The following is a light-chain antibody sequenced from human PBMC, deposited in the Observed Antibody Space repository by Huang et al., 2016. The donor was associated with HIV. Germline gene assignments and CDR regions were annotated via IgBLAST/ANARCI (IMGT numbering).Light chain of an antibody. CDR3: QHYGSSLWT. Sequence: EIVLTQSPGTLSLSPGERATLSCRASQSVSSSYLAWYQQKPGQAPRLLIYCASSRATGIPDRFSGSGSGTDFTLTINRLEPEDFAVYYCQHYGSSLWTFGQGTKVEIK. J-gene: IGKJ1*01. CDR1: QSVSSSY. CDR2: CAS. V-gene: IGKV3-20*01.